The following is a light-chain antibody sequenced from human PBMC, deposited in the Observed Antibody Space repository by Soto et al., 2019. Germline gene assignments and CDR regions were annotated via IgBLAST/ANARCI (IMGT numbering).Light chain of an antibody. CDR1: KLGDKY. CDR2: QDS. V-gene: IGLV3-1*01. CDR3: QAWDSTGV. Sequence: SSELTQAPSVSVSPGQTASITCSGDKLGDKYTCWYQQKPGQSPVLVIYQDSKRPSGIPERFSGSNSGNTATLTISGTQAMDEADYYCQAWDSTGVFGGGTQLTVL. J-gene: IGLJ3*02.